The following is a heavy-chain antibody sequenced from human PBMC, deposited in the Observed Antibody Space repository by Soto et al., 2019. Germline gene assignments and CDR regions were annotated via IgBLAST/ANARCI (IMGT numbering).Heavy chain of an antibody. CDR2: ISGSGGRT. Sequence: WRSRRRSWSAAGFTFSSYAMSCVRQAPGKGLEWVSAISGSGGRTYYADSVKGRFTISRDNSKSTLYLQMNSLRAEDTAVYSCTGELPTDYYYGMDVWGQGTTVAVSS. J-gene: IGHJ6*02. CDR3: TGELPTDYYYGMDV. CDR1: GFTFSSYA. V-gene: IGHV3-23*01. D-gene: IGHD1-26*01.